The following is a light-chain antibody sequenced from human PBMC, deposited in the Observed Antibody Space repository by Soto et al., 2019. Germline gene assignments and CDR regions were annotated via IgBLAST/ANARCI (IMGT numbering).Light chain of an antibody. CDR1: ESFSTW. J-gene: IGKJ4*01. CDR3: QQYSTHSL. Sequence: DIQMTQSPSTLSASVVDRVTITCRARESFSTWSAWYQQKPGEAPKLLSYKASNLETGEPSRFSGSGSRTEFNLTINSRQADDFATYYCQQYSTHSLFGGGTKGEIK. V-gene: IGKV1-5*03. CDR2: KAS.